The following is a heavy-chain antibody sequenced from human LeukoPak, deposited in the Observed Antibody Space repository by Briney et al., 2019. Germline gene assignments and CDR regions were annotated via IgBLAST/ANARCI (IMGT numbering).Heavy chain of an antibody. J-gene: IGHJ4*02. CDR1: GGTFSSYA. CDR3: ARGSTASDFWSGLPHFDY. CDR2: IIPILGIA. Sequence: SVKVSCKASGGTFSSYAISWVRQAPGQGLEWMGRIIPILGIANYAQKFQGRVTITADKSTSTAYMELSSLRSEDTAVYYCARGSTASDFWSGLPHFDYWGQGTLVTVSS. D-gene: IGHD3-3*01. V-gene: IGHV1-69*04.